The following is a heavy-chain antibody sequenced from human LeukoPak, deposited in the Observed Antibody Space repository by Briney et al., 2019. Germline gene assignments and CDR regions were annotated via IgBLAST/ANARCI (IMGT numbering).Heavy chain of an antibody. V-gene: IGHV3-23*01. CDR2: IFGSGAT. CDR1: GFTFSSYA. D-gene: IGHD6-25*01. J-gene: IGHJ4*02. Sequence: EGSLRLSCAASGFTFSSYAMTWVRQAPGKGLDWVSAIFGSGATYYADSVRGRFTISRDNSKNTLYLQMNNLRAEDTALYYCAKGRGPAATHPDYWGQGTLVTVSS. CDR3: AKGRGPAATHPDY.